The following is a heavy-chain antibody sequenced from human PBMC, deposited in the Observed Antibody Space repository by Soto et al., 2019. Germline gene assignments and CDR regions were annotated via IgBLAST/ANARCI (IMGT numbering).Heavy chain of an antibody. CDR3: AKDQGANYYGSGYLDY. CDR2: ISGSGGST. V-gene: IGHV3-23*01. Sequence: GGSLRLSCAASGFTFSSYAMSWVRQAPGKGLEWVSAISGSGGSTNYADSVKGRFTISRDNSKNTLYLQMNSLRAEDTAVYYCAKDQGANYYGSGYLDYWGQGTLVTVSS. J-gene: IGHJ4*02. CDR1: GFTFSSYA. D-gene: IGHD3-10*01.